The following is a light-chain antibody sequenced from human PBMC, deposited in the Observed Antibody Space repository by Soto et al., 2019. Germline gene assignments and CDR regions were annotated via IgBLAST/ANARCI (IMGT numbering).Light chain of an antibody. CDR2: GNR. Sequence: QSVLTKPPSVSGAPGQRVTLSFTGKSSNLGAGYDVHWYKQVPGAAPKLVIFGNRNRPSGVPERFSGSKSGTSASLAITGLQAEDEADYYCQAYDYSLTDSVFGGGTKLTVL. CDR3: QAYDYSLTDSV. J-gene: IGLJ3*02. CDR1: SSNLGAGYD. V-gene: IGLV1-40*01.